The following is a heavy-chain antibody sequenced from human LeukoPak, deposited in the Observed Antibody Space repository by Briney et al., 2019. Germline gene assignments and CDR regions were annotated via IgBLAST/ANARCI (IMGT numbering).Heavy chain of an antibody. CDR3: ARRYLLLSNDAFDI. J-gene: IGHJ3*02. Sequence: GGSLRLSCAASGFTFSSYAMHWVRQAPGRGLEGVAVISYDGSNKYYADSVKGRFTISRDNSKNTLYLQMNSLRAEDTAVYYCARRYLLLSNDAFDIWCQGTMVTVSS. CDR2: ISYDGSNK. V-gene: IGHV3-30-3*01. D-gene: IGHD2-2*01. CDR1: GFTFSSYA.